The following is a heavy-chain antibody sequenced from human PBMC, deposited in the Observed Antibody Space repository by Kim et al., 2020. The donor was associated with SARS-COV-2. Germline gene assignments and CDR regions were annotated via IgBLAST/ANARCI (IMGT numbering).Heavy chain of an antibody. D-gene: IGHD3-3*01. CDR1: GYTFTSYD. CDR2: MNPNSGNT. Sequence: ASVKVSCKASGYTFTSYDINWVRQATGQGLEWMGWMNPNSGNTGYAQKFQGRVTMTRNTSISTAYMELSSLRSEDTAVYYCARGRLATIFGLRERGWFDPWGQGTLVTVSS. J-gene: IGHJ5*02. V-gene: IGHV1-8*01. CDR3: ARGRLATIFGLRERGWFDP.